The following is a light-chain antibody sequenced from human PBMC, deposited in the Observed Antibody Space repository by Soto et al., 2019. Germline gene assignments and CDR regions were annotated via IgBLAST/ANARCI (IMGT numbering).Light chain of an antibody. Sequence: QSALTQPPSVSGAPGQRVTISCIGSSSNIGAGQDVHWYQQLPGTAPKLLIYGNSNRPSGVPDRFSVSKSGNTASLTISGIQAEDEGDYYCGSITRSSTSVFGTGTKLTVL. CDR2: GNS. CDR3: GSITRSSTSV. CDR1: SSNIGAGQD. J-gene: IGLJ1*01. V-gene: IGLV1-40*01.